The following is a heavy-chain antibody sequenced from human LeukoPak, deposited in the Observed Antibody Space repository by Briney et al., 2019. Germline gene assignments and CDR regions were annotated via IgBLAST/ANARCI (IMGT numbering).Heavy chain of an antibody. CDR1: GGSFSGYY. V-gene: IGHV4-34*01. CDR3: ARSSYQYGDYGV. CDR2: INQSGGT. Sequence: SETLSLTCAVYGGSFSGYYWSWIRQPPGKGLEWIGEINQSGGTNYNPSLKSRVTISVDTSKNQFSLKLSSVTAADTAVYYCARSSYQYGDYGVWGQGTLVTVSS. J-gene: IGHJ4*02. D-gene: IGHD4-17*01.